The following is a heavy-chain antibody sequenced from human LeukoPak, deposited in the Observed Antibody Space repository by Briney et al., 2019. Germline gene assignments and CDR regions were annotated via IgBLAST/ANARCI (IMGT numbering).Heavy chain of an antibody. J-gene: IGHJ4*02. CDR1: GGSISNSSYY. CDR2: IYYSGST. D-gene: IGHD6-13*01. Sequence: SETLSLTCTVSGGSISNSSYYWGWIRQPPGKGLEWIGSIYYSGSTYYNLSLKTRVTISIDTSKNQFSLKLSSVTAADTAVYYCARHSSWYGTFRYWGQGTLVTVSS. CDR3: ARHSSWYGTFRY. V-gene: IGHV4-39*01.